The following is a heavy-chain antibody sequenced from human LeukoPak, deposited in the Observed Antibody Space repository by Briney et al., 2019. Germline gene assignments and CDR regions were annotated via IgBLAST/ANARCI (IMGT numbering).Heavy chain of an antibody. CDR3: AREEENNYYDSSGYYYSY. J-gene: IGHJ4*02. CDR2: IKQDGREK. CDR1: GFTFSSYW. D-gene: IGHD3-22*01. Sequence: GGSLRLSCAASGFTFSSYWMSWVRQAPGEGLEWVANIKQDGREKYYVDSVKGRFTISRDNAKNSLYLQMNSLRAEDTAVYYCAREEENNYYDSSGYYYSYWGQGTLVTVSS. V-gene: IGHV3-7*03.